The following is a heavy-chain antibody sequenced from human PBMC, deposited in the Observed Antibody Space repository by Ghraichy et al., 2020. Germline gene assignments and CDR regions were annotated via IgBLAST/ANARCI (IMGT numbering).Heavy chain of an antibody. Sequence: GGSLRLSCAASGFTFSSYSMNWVRQAPGKGLEWVSSISSSSSYIYYADSVKGRFTISRDNAKNSLYLQMNSLRAEDTAVYYCAGRLDYDILTGYSYFDYWGQGTLVTVSS. CDR2: ISSSSSYI. J-gene: IGHJ4*02. CDR1: GFTFSSYS. D-gene: IGHD3-9*01. CDR3: AGRLDYDILTGYSYFDY. V-gene: IGHV3-21*01.